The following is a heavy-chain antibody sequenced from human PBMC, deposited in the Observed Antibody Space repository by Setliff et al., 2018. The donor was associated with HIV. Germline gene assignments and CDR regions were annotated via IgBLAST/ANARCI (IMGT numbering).Heavy chain of an antibody. V-gene: IGHV3-9*01. CDR2: ISWNSGSI. CDR1: GFTFDDYA. D-gene: IGHD3-22*01. Sequence: GGSLRLSCAASGFTFDDYAMHWVRQAPGKGLEWVSGISWNSGSIGYADSVKGRFTISRDNAKNSLYLQMNSLRAEDTALYYCAKTEPPDYYDSSGYYYGYYFDYWGQGTLVTVSS. J-gene: IGHJ4*02. CDR3: AKTEPPDYYDSSGYYYGYYFDY.